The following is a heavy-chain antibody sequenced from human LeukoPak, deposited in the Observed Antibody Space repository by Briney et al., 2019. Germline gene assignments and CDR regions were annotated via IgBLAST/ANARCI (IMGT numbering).Heavy chain of an antibody. CDR1: GGSISSGGYY. CDR2: IYYSGTT. Sequence: SETLSLTCTVSGGSISSGGYYWSWVRQHPGKGLEWIVYIYYSGTTYYNPSLKSRVTLSVDTPKNQFALELTSLTAANTAVYYCARDRTSWGIDVWGQGTLVTVS. V-gene: IGHV4-31*03. D-gene: IGHD3-16*01. J-gene: IGHJ4*01. CDR3: ARDRTSWGIDV.